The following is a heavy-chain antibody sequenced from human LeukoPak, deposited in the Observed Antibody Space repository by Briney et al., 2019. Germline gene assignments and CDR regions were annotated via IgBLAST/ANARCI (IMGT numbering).Heavy chain of an antibody. CDR3: AFRGKVTVTTKGAFDF. Sequence: GGSLRLSCVASGFTFGSYAMSWVRQAPGKGLEWVSPISGNGVGTDYADSVKGRFTISRDNSKNTLYLQMNSLRAEDTAVYYCAFRGKVTVTTKGAFDFWGQGTMVTASS. D-gene: IGHD4-17*01. J-gene: IGHJ3*01. V-gene: IGHV3-23*01. CDR1: GFTFGSYA. CDR2: ISGNGVGT.